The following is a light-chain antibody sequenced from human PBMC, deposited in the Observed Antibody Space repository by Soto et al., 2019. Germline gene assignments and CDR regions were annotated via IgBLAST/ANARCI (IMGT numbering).Light chain of an antibody. Sequence: DILVTQTPLSLSVTPGQPASMSCKSSQTLLYSDGKTYLSWYLQKPGQPPKLLIFEVSKRFSGVTDRFSGSGSWTDFTLKISRVEAEDVGVYYCMQSLQLLTFGGGTKVEIK. V-gene: IGKV2D-29*01. CDR1: QTLLYSDGKTY. CDR3: MQSLQLLT. CDR2: EVS. J-gene: IGKJ4*01.